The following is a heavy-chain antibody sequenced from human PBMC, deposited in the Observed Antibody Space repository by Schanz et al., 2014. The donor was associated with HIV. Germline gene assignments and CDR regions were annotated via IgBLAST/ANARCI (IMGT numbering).Heavy chain of an antibody. V-gene: IGHV3-33*08. D-gene: IGHD1-26*01. CDR3: ARDPSGNYYRYHFDY. CDR1: GFTFSRYG. J-gene: IGHJ4*02. CDR2: IWYDGNKK. Sequence: QVQLVQSGGGVVQPGRSLRLSREASGFTFSRYGMHWVRQGPGKGLEWVAVIWYDGNKKYYTQSVKGRFTISRDNSKNTLYLEMNSLRAEDTAVYYCARDPSGNYYRYHFDYWGQGSLVTVSS.